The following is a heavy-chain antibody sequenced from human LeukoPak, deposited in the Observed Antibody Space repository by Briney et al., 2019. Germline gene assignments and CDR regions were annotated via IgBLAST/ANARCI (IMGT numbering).Heavy chain of an antibody. CDR2: INHSGST. J-gene: IGHJ5*02. CDR1: GGSFSGYY. CDR3: ARGSITMVRGSSAWFDP. V-gene: IGHV4-34*01. D-gene: IGHD3-10*01. Sequence: SETLSLTCAVYGGSFSGYYWSWIRQPPGKGLEWIGEINHSGSTNYNPSLKSRVTISVDTSKNQFSLKLSSVTAADTAVYYCARGSITMVRGSSAWFDPWGQGTLVTVSS.